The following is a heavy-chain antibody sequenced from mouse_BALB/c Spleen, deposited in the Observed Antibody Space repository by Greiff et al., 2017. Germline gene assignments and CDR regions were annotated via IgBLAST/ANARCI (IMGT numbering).Heavy chain of an antibody. CDR1: GYTFSSYW. CDR3: ARDDGTSGYFDV. J-gene: IGHJ1*01. CDR2: ILPGSGSP. D-gene: IGHD2-3*01. Sequence: QVQLQQSGAELMKPGASVKISCKATGYTFSSYWIEWVKQRPGHGLEWIGEILPGSGSPNYNEKFKGKATFTADTSSNTAYMQLSSLTSEDSAVYYCARDDGTSGYFDVWGAGTTVTVSS. V-gene: IGHV1-9*01.